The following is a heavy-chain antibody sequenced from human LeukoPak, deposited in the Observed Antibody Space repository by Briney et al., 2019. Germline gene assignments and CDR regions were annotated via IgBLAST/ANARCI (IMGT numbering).Heavy chain of an antibody. CDR3: ARDPGGGATTFDY. CDR2: TYYSGST. V-gene: IGHV4-59*01. D-gene: IGHD1-26*01. CDR1: GGSISSYY. J-gene: IGHJ4*02. Sequence: SETLSLTCTVSGGSISSYYWSWIRQPPGKGLEWIGYTYYSGSTNYNPSLKSRVTISVDTSKNQFSLKLSSVTAADTAVYYCARDPGGGATTFDYWGQGTLVTVSS.